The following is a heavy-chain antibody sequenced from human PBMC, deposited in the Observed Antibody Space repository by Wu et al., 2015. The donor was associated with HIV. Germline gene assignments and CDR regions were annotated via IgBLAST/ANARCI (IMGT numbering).Heavy chain of an antibody. CDR2: IIPISGTA. V-gene: IGHV1-69*13. CDR1: GGTFRNHA. Sequence: QAQLVQSGAEVKKPGSSVKVSCKASGGTFRNHAISWVRQAPGQGLEWMGRIIPISGTAIYAQRFQGRVTITADKPTNTAYMELSTLRSDDTAVYYCARGSILEMSTASYYYYVMDVWGQGTTVTVSS. J-gene: IGHJ6*02. D-gene: IGHD5-24*01. CDR3: ARGSILEMSTASYYYYVMDV.